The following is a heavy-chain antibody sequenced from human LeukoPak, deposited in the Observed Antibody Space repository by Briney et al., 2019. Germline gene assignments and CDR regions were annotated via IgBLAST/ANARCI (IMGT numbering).Heavy chain of an antibody. Sequence: GASVKVSCKASGYTFTGYYLHWVRQAPGQGLEWMGWINPNGGGTNYAHKFQGRVTMTRDTSIDTVYMELSSLRSDDTAVYYCARDDDSSGYYYFFDIWGQGTMVTVSS. D-gene: IGHD3-22*01. V-gene: IGHV1-2*02. J-gene: IGHJ3*02. CDR2: INPNGGGT. CDR1: GYTFTGYY. CDR3: ARDDDSSGYYYFFDI.